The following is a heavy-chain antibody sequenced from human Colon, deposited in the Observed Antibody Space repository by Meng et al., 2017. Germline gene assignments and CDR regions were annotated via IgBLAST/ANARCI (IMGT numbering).Heavy chain of an antibody. CDR1: GGSISRSDW. CDR3: ASIYRYGDYGDYFDY. Sequence: QVERQECGPGLVKPSDTLSLPCAVSGGSISRSDWWSWVRQPPWKGLEWIGETSHSGSTNYSPSLKSRVTISVDKSKNQFSLKLSSMTAADTAVYYCASIYRYGDYGDYFDYWGQGTLVTVSS. J-gene: IGHJ4*02. CDR2: TSHSGST. V-gene: IGHV4-4*02. D-gene: IGHD4-17*01.